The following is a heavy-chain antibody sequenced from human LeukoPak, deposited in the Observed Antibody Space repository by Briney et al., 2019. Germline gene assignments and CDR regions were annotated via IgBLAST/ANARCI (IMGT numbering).Heavy chain of an antibody. CDR2: ISGSGGST. D-gene: IGHD2-2*01. V-gene: IGHV3-23*01. J-gene: IGHJ6*03. CDR3: ARPVVPAARDYYYYYMDV. Sequence: GGSLRLSCAASGFTFSDYAMSWVRQAPGKGLKWVSVISGSGGSTYNADSVKGRFTISRDNSKNTLYLQMNSLRAEDTAVYYCARPVVPAARDYYYYYMDVWGKGTTVTVSS. CDR1: GFTFSDYA.